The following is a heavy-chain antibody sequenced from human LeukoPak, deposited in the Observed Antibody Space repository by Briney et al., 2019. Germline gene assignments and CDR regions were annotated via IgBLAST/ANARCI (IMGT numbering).Heavy chain of an antibody. CDR3: ARHRRDGYNWLGFNVIDY. V-gene: IGHV5-51*01. Sequence: GEPLKISCKGSGYSFTSYWIGWVRQMPGKGLEWMGIIYPGDSDTRYSPSFQGQVTISADKSISTAYLQWSSLKASDTAMYYCARHRRDGYNWLGFNVIDYWGQGTLVTVSS. CDR2: IYPGDSDT. CDR1: GYSFTSYW. D-gene: IGHD5-24*01. J-gene: IGHJ4*02.